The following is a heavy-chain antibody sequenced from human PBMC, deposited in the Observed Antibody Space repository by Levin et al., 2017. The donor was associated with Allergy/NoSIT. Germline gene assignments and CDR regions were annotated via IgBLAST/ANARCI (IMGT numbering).Heavy chain of an antibody. CDR3: ARRLGYCSSTSCYHWFDP. CDR2: IYPGDSDT. J-gene: IGHJ5*02. V-gene: IGHV5-51*01. D-gene: IGHD2-2*01. Sequence: GESLKTSCKGSGYSFTSYWIGWVRQMPGKGLEWMGIIYPGDSDTRYSPSFQGQVTISADKSISTAYLQWSSLKASDTAMYYCARRLGYCSSTSCYHWFDPWGQGTLVTVSS. CDR1: GYSFTSYW.